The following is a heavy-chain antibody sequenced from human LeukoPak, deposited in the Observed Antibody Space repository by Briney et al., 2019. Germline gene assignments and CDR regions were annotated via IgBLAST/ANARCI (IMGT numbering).Heavy chain of an antibody. D-gene: IGHD1-26*01. CDR1: GGSISSYY. CDR3: ARHSRVGRKGSGAFDI. CDR2: IYYSGST. J-gene: IGHJ3*02. Sequence: SETLSLTCTVSGGSISSYYWSWIRQPPGKGLEWIGYIYYSGSTNYNPSLKSRVTISVDTSKNQFSLKLSSVTAADTAVYYCARHSRVGRKGSGAFDIRGQGTMVTVSS. V-gene: IGHV4-59*08.